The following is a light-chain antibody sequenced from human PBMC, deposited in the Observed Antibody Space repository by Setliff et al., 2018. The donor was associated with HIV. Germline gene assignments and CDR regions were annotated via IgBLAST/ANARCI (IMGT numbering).Light chain of an antibody. CDR1: SSDVGGYNS. CDR3: SSYTSADTYV. J-gene: IGLJ1*01. CDR2: EVS. Sequence: ALAQPASVSGSPGQSITISCTGTSSDVGGYNSVSWYQHYPGKAPKVMIYEVSNRPSGVSNRFSGSKSGITASLTISGLQADDEADYYCSSYTSADTYVFGSGTKVTVL. V-gene: IGLV2-14*01.